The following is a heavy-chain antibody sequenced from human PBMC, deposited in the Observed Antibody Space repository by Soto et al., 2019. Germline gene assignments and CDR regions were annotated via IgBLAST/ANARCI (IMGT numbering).Heavy chain of an antibody. CDR1: GFPFSSYS. D-gene: IGHD6-13*01. CDR2: ITSSGTTV. CDR3: ARGSSNWAYYFDF. J-gene: IGHJ4*02. V-gene: IGHV3-48*02. Sequence: EVHLVESGGGLVQPGGSRRLSCAASGFPFSSYSLTWVRQAPGKGLEGVSYITSSGTTVYYADSVRGRFTISRDNAKNSLYLQMNSLRDDDTAVYYCARGSSNWAYYFDFWGQGTLVTVSS.